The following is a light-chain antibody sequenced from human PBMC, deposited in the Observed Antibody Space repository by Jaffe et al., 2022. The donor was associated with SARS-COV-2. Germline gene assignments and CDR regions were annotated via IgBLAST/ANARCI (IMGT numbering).Light chain of an antibody. J-gene: IGLJ3*02. V-gene: IGLV2-23*01. CDR1: SSDVGKYNL. Sequence: QSALTQPASVSGPPGQSIAISCTGTSSDVGKYNLVSWYQQHPGKAPKLMIFEDSKRPSGVSNRFSGSKSGNTASLTISGLQVEDEADYYCCSYAGSSTSVFGGGTKLTVL. CDR2: EDS. CDR3: CSYAGSSTSV.